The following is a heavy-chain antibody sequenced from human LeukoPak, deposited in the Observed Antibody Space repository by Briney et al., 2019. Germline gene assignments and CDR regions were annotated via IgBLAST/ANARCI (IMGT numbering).Heavy chain of an antibody. CDR3: ARDSRYGLIAARPYYYYYYMDV. CDR1: GGTFSSYA. V-gene: IGHV1-69*13. J-gene: IGHJ6*03. CDR2: IIPIFGTA. Sequence: GASVKVSCKASGGTFSSYAISWVRQAPGQGLEWMGGIIPIFGTANYAQKFQGRVTITADESTSTAYMELSSLRSEDTAVYYCARDSRYGLIAARPYYYYYYMDVWGKGTTVAVSS. D-gene: IGHD6-6*01.